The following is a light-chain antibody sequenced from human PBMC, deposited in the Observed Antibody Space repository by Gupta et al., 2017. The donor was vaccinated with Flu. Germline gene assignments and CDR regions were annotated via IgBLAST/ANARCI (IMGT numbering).Light chain of an antibody. V-gene: IGLV1-51*02. CDR2: END. Sequence: KVNISCSGGSSNIGNNYVSWYQQLPGTAPKVVIYENDKRPSGIPDRFSGSKSGTSATLGITGLQTGDEADYYCGTWDSSLTAGVFGGGTKLSVL. CDR3: GTWDSSLTAGV. J-gene: IGLJ3*02. CDR1: SSNIGNNY.